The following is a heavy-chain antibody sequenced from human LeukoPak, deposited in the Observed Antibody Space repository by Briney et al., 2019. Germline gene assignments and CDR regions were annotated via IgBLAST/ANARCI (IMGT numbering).Heavy chain of an antibody. CDR2: LWYDGSNK. CDR3: ARDGSGTWALGGLAVFDI. CDR1: GFTFRSHG. D-gene: IGHD3-10*01. V-gene: IGHV3-33*01. Sequence: PGGSQGLSCVASGFTFRSHGMHWVRQAPGKGLEWVAVLWYDGSNKYYGDSVRGRFTISRDNSKSTLYLQMNSLRAEDTAVYYCARDGSGTWALGGLAVFDIWCQGTLAIVSS. J-gene: IGHJ1*01.